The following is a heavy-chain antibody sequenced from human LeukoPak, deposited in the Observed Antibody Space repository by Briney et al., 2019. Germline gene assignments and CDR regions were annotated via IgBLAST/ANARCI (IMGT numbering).Heavy chain of an antibody. D-gene: IGHD4-23*01. J-gene: IGHJ4*02. CDR1: GYTFTSYP. CDR3: ARTLSGGNYVFFDFDY. Sequence: ASVKVSCKASGYTFTSYPMNWVRQAPGQGLEWMGWINTNTGNPTYAQGFTGRFVFSLYTSVSTAYLQISSLKAEDTAVYYCARTLSGGNYVFFDFDYWGQGTLVTVSS. CDR2: INTNTGNP. V-gene: IGHV7-4-1*02.